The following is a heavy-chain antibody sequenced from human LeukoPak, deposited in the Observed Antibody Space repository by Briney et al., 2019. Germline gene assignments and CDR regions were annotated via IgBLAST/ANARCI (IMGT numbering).Heavy chain of an antibody. D-gene: IGHD3-3*01. J-gene: IGHJ4*02. CDR3: ARGRRRNPITIFGVLITYYFDY. V-gene: IGHV4-34*01. CDR1: GGSFSGYY. CDR2: INHSGST. Sequence: SETLSLTCAVYGGSFSGYYWSWIRQPPGKGLEWIGEINHSGSTNYNPSLKSRVTISVDTSKNQFSLKLSSVTAADTAVYYCARGRRRNPITIFGVLITYYFDYWGQGTLVTVSS.